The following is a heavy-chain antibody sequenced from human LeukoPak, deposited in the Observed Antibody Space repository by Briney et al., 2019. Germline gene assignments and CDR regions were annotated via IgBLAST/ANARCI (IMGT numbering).Heavy chain of an antibody. J-gene: IGHJ5*02. Sequence: SETLSLTCTVSGGSISSSSYYWGWIRQPPGKGLEWIGSIYYSGSTYYNPSLKSRVTISVDTSKNQFSLKLSSVTAAGTAVYYCARNEGDYEPGMFDPWGQGTLVTVSS. CDR2: IYYSGST. CDR1: GGSISSSSYY. CDR3: ARNEGDYEPGMFDP. V-gene: IGHV4-39*01. D-gene: IGHD4-17*01.